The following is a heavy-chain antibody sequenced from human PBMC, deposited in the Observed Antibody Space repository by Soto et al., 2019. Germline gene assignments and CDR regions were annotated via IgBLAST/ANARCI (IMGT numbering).Heavy chain of an antibody. Sequence: QVQLVESGGGVVQPGRSLRLSCAVSGFTFSSYGMHWVRQAPGKGLEWVALIWYDGSNKYNADSVKGRFTISRDNSKNTLYLQMNRLRAEDTAVYYCARDFVARTPYNGDYYFYGVDFWGQGTTVTFSS. CDR3: ARDFVARTPYNGDYYFYGVDF. CDR2: IWYDGSNK. V-gene: IGHV3-33*01. D-gene: IGHD3-10*01. CDR1: GFTFSSYG. J-gene: IGHJ6*02.